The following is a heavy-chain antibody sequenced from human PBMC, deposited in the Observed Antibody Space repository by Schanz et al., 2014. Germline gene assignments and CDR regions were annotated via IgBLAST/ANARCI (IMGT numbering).Heavy chain of an antibody. V-gene: IGHV1-8*02. CDR3: ARDLIAAAESWFDP. J-gene: IGHJ5*02. Sequence: QVQLVQSGAEVKKPGASVRLSCEASGYTFTSYDINWVRQAPGQGLEWMGWMNPNSGNTGYAQKFQGRVTMTRHTSISTAYMELSSLRSEDTAVYYCARDLIAAAESWFDPWGQGTPITVSS. CDR1: GYTFTSYD. D-gene: IGHD6-13*01. CDR2: MNPNSGNT.